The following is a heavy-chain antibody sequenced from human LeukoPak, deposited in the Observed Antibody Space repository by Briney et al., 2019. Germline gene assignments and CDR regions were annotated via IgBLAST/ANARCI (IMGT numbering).Heavy chain of an antibody. Sequence: SETLSLTCTVSGYSISSGYYWSWIRQPAGKGLEWIGRIYTSGSTNYNPSLKSRVTMSVDTSKNQFSLKLSSVTAADTAVYYCARGPPPDYGDYYYYYMDVWGKGTTVTISS. J-gene: IGHJ6*03. CDR3: ARGPPPDYGDYYYYYMDV. CDR2: IYTSGST. D-gene: IGHD4-17*01. CDR1: GYSISSGYY. V-gene: IGHV4-4*07.